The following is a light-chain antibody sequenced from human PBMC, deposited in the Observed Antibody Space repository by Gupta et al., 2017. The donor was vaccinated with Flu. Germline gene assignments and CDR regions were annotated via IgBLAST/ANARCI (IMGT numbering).Light chain of an antibody. V-gene: IGLV2-14*01. CDR3: SSYTTTNNIVV. Sequence: QSALTQPASVSGSPGQSITISCTGTSSDVGGYEYVSWYQQHPGKAPKLMIFEVSNRPSGVSNRFSGSKSGTTASLTISGLQAEDEADYYCSSYTTTNNIVVFGGGTKLTVL. CDR2: EVS. J-gene: IGLJ2*01. CDR1: SSDVGGYEY.